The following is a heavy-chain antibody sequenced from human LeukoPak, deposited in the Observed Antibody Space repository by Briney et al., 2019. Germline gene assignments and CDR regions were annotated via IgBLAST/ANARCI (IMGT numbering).Heavy chain of an antibody. Sequence: SETLSLTCTVSGGSIRRYYWSWIRQPPGKGLEWIGYMYYSGSTNYNPSLKSRVTISVDTSKNQFSLKPSSVTAADTAVYYCARVRALSYYDSSGDLYYFDYWGQGTLVTVSS. CDR2: MYYSGST. CDR1: GGSIRRYY. V-gene: IGHV4-59*01. J-gene: IGHJ4*02. D-gene: IGHD3-22*01. CDR3: ARVRALSYYDSSGDLYYFDY.